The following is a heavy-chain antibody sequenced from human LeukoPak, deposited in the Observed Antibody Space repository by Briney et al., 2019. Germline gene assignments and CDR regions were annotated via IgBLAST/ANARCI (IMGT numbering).Heavy chain of an antibody. J-gene: IGHJ4*02. V-gene: IGHV4-59*01. CDR2: IYYSGST. D-gene: IGHD6-6*01. CDR3: ARSSGIAARHRYFDY. CDR1: GGSLGSYY. Sequence: PSETLSLTCTVSGGSLGSYYWSCIRQRPGEGREWRGYIYYSGSTNYNPSLKSRVPISVDTSKNQFSLKLSSVTAADTAVYYCARSSGIAARHRYFDYWGQGTLVTVSS.